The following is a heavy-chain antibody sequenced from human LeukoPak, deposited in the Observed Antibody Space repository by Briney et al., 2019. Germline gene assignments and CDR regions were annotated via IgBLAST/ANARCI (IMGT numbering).Heavy chain of an antibody. D-gene: IGHD5-24*01. Sequence: PGGSLRLSCAASGFTFSDYYMSWIRQAPGKGLEWVSAISGSGGSTYYADSVKGRFTISRDNSKNTLYLQMNSLRAEDTAVYYCAKDGAERWLLKIGNWFDPWGQGTLVTVSS. CDR1: GFTFSDYY. CDR2: ISGSGGST. CDR3: AKDGAERWLLKIGNWFDP. V-gene: IGHV3-23*01. J-gene: IGHJ5*02.